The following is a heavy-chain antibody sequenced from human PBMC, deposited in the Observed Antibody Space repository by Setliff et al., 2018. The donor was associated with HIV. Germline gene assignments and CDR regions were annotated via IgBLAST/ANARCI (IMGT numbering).Heavy chain of an antibody. CDR1: GGTFSSYA. V-gene: IGHV1-69*10. CDR3: ARGATYYYDSSGYYSLLADAFEI. D-gene: IGHD3-22*01. J-gene: IGHJ3*02. CDR2: IIPILGIK. Sequence: ASVKVSCKASGGTFSSYAISWVRQAPGQGLEWMGGIIPILGIKKYAQKFQGRVTITADKSTSTAYMELSSLRSEDTAVYYCARGATYYYDSSGYYSLLADAFEIWG.